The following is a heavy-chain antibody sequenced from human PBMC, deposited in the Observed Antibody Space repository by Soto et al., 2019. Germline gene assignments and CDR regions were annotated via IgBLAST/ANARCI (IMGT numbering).Heavy chain of an antibody. CDR3: AKDCEETTVPYYFDY. Sequence: EVQLLESGGGLVQPGGSLRLSCAASGFTFSSYAMSWVRQAPGKGLEWVSAISGGGGSTYYADSVKGRFTISRDNSKNTLYLQMNSLRAEDTAVYYCAKDCEETTVPYYFDYWGQGTLVTVSS. D-gene: IGHD4-17*01. V-gene: IGHV3-23*01. CDR2: ISGGGGST. CDR1: GFTFSSYA. J-gene: IGHJ4*02.